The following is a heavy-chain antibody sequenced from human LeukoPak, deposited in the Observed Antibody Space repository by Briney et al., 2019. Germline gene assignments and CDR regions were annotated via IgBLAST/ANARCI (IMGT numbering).Heavy chain of an antibody. Sequence: PGGSLRLSCEASGFTFSTYGMHWVRQAPGKGLEWVAVIWYDGSNKNYADSVKGRFTISRDNSKNTLYLQMNSLRAEDTAVYYCARAGYSYGYYYWGQGTLVTVSS. CDR1: GFTFSTYG. CDR3: ARAGYSYGYYY. V-gene: IGHV3-33*01. D-gene: IGHD5-18*01. CDR2: IWYDGSNK. J-gene: IGHJ4*02.